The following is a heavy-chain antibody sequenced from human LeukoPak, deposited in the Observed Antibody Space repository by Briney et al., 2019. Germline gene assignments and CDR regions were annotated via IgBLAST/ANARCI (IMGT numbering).Heavy chain of an antibody. Sequence: GGSLRLSCAASGFTFSSYSMNWVRQAPGKGLEWVSSISSSSSYIYYAASENRRFTISSDNTNNSLYLQMNSLRAEDTAVYYCARSEDYDILTGYAADFDYWGQGTLVTVSS. CDR3: ARSEDYDILTGYAADFDY. D-gene: IGHD3-9*01. CDR2: ISSSSSYI. CDR1: GFTFSSYS. J-gene: IGHJ4*02. V-gene: IGHV3-21*01.